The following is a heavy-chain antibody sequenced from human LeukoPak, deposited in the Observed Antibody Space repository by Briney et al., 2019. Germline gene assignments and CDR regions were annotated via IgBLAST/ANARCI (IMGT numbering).Heavy chain of an antibody. Sequence: GASVKVSCKASGGTFSSYAISWVRQGPGQGLEWMGGIIPIFGTANYAQKFQGRVTITADESTSTAYMELSSLRSEDTTVYYCARDEPPRHWGQGTLVTVSS. V-gene: IGHV1-69*13. J-gene: IGHJ1*01. CDR3: ARDEPPRH. CDR2: IIPIFGTA. CDR1: GGTFSSYA.